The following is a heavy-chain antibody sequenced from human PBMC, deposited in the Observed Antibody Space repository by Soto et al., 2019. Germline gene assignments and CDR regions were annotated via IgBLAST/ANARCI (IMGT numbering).Heavy chain of an antibody. V-gene: IGHV3-21*06. J-gene: IGHJ4*02. Sequence: PGGSLRLSCAASGFTFTRYSMNWVRQAPGRGLEWVSSISSTTNYIYYGDSMKGRFTISRDNAKNSLYLEMNSLRAEDTAVYYCARESEDLTSNFDYWGQGTLVTVSS. CDR2: ISSTTNYI. CDR3: ARESEDLTSNFDY. CDR1: GFTFTRYS.